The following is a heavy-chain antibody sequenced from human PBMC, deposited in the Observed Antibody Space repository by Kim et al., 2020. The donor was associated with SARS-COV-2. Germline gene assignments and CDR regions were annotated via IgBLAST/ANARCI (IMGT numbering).Heavy chain of an antibody. D-gene: IGHD2-2*01. CDR3: ARTFEPGVVVPAASYFFSDYYYGMDV. V-gene: IGHV3-30*04. J-gene: IGHJ6*02. CDR2: ISYDGSNK. Sequence: GGSLRLSCAASGFTFSSYAMHWVRQAPGKGLEWVAVISYDGSNKYYADSVKGRFTISRDNSKNTLYLQMNSLRAEDTAVYYCARTFEPGVVVPAASYFFSDYYYGMDVWGQGPTVTVSS. CDR1: GFTFSSYA.